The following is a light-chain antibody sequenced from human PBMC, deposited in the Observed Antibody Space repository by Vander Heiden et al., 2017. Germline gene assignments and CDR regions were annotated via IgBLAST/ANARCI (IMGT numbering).Light chain of an antibody. V-gene: IGKV1-39*01. J-gene: IGKJ5*01. CDR2: LTS. CDR3: QQSYSAPAT. CDR1: QSIGKY. Sequence: DIQMTQSPFSLSVSVGETVTITRRASQSIGKYLNWYGQKPVKAPKLLIFLTSSLQSGAPSRFTGSGSGTEFTLTINGLQPEDFATYYCQQSYSAPATFGQGTRLEIK.